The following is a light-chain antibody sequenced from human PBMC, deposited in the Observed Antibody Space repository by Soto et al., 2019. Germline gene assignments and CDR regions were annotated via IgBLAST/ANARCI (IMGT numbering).Light chain of an antibody. CDR1: QSVSSIY. V-gene: IGKV3-15*01. CDR3: QQYNNWPRT. CDR2: GAS. J-gene: IGKJ1*01. Sequence: DIVLTQSPGTLSLSRGERATLSCRASQSVSSIYFAWYQQKPGQVPRVLIYGASTRATEIPARFSGSGSGTEFTLTIDSLQSEDFAVYYYQQYNNWPRTFGQGTKVDIK.